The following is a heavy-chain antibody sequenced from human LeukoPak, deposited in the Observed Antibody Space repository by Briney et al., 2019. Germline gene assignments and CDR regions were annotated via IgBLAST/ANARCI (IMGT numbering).Heavy chain of an antibody. CDR2: IYPTGST. J-gene: IGHJ4*02. D-gene: IGHD3-10*01. CDR1: GYSISSGYY. V-gene: IGHV4-38-2*02. Sequence: PSETLSLTCTVSGYSISSGYYWGWIRQPPGKGLEWIGNIYPTGSTYYNPSLKSRVTISVDTSKNQFSLKLTSVTAADTAVYYCARGYRGRNNTSFDYWGQGTLVTVSS. CDR3: ARGYRGRNNTSFDY.